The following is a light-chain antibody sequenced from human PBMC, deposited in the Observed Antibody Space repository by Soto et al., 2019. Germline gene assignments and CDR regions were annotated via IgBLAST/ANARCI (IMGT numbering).Light chain of an antibody. CDR3: QQYGSSPPIT. CDR2: GAS. J-gene: IGKJ5*01. V-gene: IGKV3-20*01. Sequence: EIVLTQPPGTLSLSPGERATLSCRASQSVSSSYLTWYQQKPGQAPRLLIYGASSRATGIPDRFSGRGSATAFTLTISRLEPEDFAVYYCQQYGSSPPITFGQGTRLEIK. CDR1: QSVSSSY.